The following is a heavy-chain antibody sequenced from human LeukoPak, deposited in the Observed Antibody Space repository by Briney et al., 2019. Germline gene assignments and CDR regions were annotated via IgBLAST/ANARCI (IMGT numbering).Heavy chain of an antibody. CDR1: GGTFSSYA. J-gene: IGHJ5*02. D-gene: IGHD3-9*01. CDR2: IIPIFGIT. Sequence: ASVKVFCKASGGTFSSYAISWMRQAPGQGLEWMGNIIPIFGITNYAQKFQGRVTITADKSTSTVYMELSSLRSEDTAVYYCAREDVLKTARLVWFDPWGQGTLVTVSS. V-gene: IGHV1-69*04. CDR3: AREDVLKTARLVWFDP.